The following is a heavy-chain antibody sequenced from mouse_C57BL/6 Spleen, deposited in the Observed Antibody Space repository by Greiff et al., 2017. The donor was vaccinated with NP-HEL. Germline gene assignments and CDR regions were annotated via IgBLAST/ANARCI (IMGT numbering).Heavy chain of an antibody. Sequence: EVQLQQSGPELVKPGASVKIPCKASGYTFTDYNMDWVKQSHGKSLEWIGDINPNNGGTIYNQKFKGKATLTVDKSSSTAYMELRSLTSEDTAVYSCARFNSNYMTWFAHWGQGTLVTVSA. D-gene: IGHD2-5*01. J-gene: IGHJ3*01. CDR3: ARFNSNYMTWFAH. V-gene: IGHV1-18*01. CDR1: GYTFTDYN. CDR2: INPNNGGT.